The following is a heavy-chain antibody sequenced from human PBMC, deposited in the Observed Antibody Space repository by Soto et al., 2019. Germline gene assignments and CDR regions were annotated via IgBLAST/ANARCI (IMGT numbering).Heavy chain of an antibody. J-gene: IGHJ6*02. CDR2: ISSSGSTI. Sequence: PGGSLRLSCAASGFTFSSYEMNWVRQAPGKGLEWVSYISSSGSTIYYADSVKGRFIISRDNARNTLSLQMNSLRADDTAVYYCARLSGDHSAFFSYGMDAWGQGTTVTVSS. V-gene: IGHV3-48*03. D-gene: IGHD2-21*01. CDR3: ARLSGDHSAFFSYGMDA. CDR1: GFTFSSYE.